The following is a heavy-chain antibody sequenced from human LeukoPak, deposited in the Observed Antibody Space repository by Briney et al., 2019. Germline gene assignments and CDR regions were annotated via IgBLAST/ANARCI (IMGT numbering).Heavy chain of an antibody. CDR1: GGSISSYY. V-gene: IGHV4-59*01. CDR3: ARARPTVTTFSHYYGMDV. D-gene: IGHD4-17*01. CDR2: IYYSGST. Sequence: PSETLSLTCTVSGGSISSYYWSWIRQPPGKGLEWIGYIYYSGSTNYNPSLKSRVTISVDTSKNQFSLKLSSVTAADTAVYYCARARPTVTTFSHYYGMDVWGQGTTVTVSS. J-gene: IGHJ6*02.